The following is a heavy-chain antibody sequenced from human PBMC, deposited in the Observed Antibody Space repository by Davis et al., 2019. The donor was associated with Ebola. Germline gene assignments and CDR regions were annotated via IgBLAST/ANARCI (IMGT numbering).Heavy chain of an antibody. J-gene: IGHJ6*04. V-gene: IGHV6-1*01. CDR2: TYYNSKWYN. CDR3: ARGWFRAGMDV. D-gene: IGHD3-10*01. CDR1: GDSVSINSAG. Sequence: HSQTLSLTCAISGDSVSINSAGWNWIRQSPSRGLEWLGRTYYNSKWYNDYAVSVKSRITINPDTSKNQFSLQLNSVIPEDTALYYCARGWFRAGMDVWGEGTTVTVSS.